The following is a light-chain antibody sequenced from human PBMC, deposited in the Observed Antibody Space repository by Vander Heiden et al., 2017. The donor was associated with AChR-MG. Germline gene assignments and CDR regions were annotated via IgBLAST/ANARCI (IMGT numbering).Light chain of an antibody. J-gene: IGLJ2*01. CDR2: KDS. CDR1: ALPKQY. V-gene: IGLV3-25*03. Sequence: SYELTQPPPVSVSPGQTARITCSGDALPKQYAYWYQQKPGQAPVLVIYKDSERPSGIPERFSGSSSGTTVTLTISGVQAEDEADYCCQSADSSGTYVVFGGGTKLTVL. CDR3: QSADSSGTYVV.